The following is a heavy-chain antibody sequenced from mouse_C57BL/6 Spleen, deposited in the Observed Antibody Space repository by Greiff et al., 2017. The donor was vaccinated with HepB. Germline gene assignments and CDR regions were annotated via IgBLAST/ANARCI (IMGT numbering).Heavy chain of an antibody. D-gene: IGHD2-3*01. CDR3: ARPIYDGYYSYFDY. V-gene: IGHV1-22*01. J-gene: IGHJ2*01. CDR2: INPNNGGT. Sequence: EVKLQQSGPELVKPGASVKMSCKASGYTFTDYNMHWVKQSHGKSLEWIGYINPNNGGTSYNQKFKGKATLTVNKSSSTAYMELRSLTSEDSAVYYCARPIYDGYYSYFDYWGQGTTLTVSS. CDR1: GYTFTDYN.